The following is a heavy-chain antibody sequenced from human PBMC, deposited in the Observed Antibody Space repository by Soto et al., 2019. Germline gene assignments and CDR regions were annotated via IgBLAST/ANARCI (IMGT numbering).Heavy chain of an antibody. V-gene: IGHV3-33*01. D-gene: IGHD3-10*01. CDR2: IWYDGNKK. CDR1: GFSFSSSG. Sequence: GGSLRLSCAASGFSFSSSGMHWVRQAPGKGLEWVAVIWYDGNKKYYGDSVRGRFTISRDNSKNTLYLQMNSLRDDDTAVYFCARDYNGRSMDYWGQGTRVTVSS. J-gene: IGHJ4*02. CDR3: ARDYNGRSMDY.